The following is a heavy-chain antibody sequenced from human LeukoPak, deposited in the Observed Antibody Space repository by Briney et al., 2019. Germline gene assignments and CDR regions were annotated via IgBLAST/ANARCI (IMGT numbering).Heavy chain of an antibody. Sequence: SETLSLTCTVCGDSISTYYWSWIRQPPGKGLEWIGYIYYRVTSDYNPSLKSRVTMSVDMSTRQISLKLSSVTAADTAVYYCARAVGGDGSGSLWGPGTLVTVSS. CDR2: IYYRVTS. CDR3: ARAVGGDGSGSL. CDR1: GDSISTYY. D-gene: IGHD3-10*01. J-gene: IGHJ4*02. V-gene: IGHV4-59*01.